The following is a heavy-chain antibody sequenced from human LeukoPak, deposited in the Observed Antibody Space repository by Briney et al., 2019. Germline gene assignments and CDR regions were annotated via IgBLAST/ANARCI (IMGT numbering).Heavy chain of an antibody. CDR2: ISAYNGNT. CDR1: GYTFTSYG. Sequence: ASVKVSCKASGYTFTSYGLSWVRHAPGQGLEWRGWISAYNGNTKYAQKFQGSVTMTRDTSISTAYLDLSSLRSDDTAVYYCARDGDYGTGSYYRGCIDSWGQGTPVTV. J-gene: IGHJ4*02. CDR3: ARDGDYGTGSYYRGCIDS. V-gene: IGHV1-18*01. D-gene: IGHD3-10*01.